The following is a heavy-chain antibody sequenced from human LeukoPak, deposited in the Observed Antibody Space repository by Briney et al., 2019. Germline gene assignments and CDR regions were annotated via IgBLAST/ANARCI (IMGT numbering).Heavy chain of an antibody. CDR3: ASGYSGRYYYYYMDV. D-gene: IGHD2-15*01. CDR2: IYYSGST. J-gene: IGHJ6*03. CDR1: GGSISSYY. Sequence: PSETLSLTCTVSGGSISSYYWSWIRQPPGKGLEWIGYIYYSGSTNYNPSLKSRVTISVDTSKNQFSLKLSSVTAADTAVYYCASGYSGRYYYYYMDVWGKGTTVTVSS. V-gene: IGHV4-59*01.